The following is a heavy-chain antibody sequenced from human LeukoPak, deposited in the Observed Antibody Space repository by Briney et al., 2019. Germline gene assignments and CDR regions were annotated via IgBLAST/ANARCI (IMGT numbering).Heavy chain of an antibody. V-gene: IGHV4-59*01. CDR1: GGSISSYY. CDR3: ARASLGYCSGGSCALDY. J-gene: IGHJ4*02. CDR2: IYYSGST. D-gene: IGHD2-15*01. Sequence: SETLSLTCTVSGGSISSYYRSWIRQPPGKGLEWIGYIYYSGSTNYNPSLKSRVTISVDTSKNQFSLKLSSVTAADTAVYYCARASLGYCSGGSCALDYWGQGTLVTVSS.